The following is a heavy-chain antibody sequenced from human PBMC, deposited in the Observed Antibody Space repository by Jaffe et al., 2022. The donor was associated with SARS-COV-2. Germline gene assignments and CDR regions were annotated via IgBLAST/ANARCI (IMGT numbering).Heavy chain of an antibody. J-gene: IGHJ5*02. CDR2: ILYSGIT. Sequence: QLQLQESGPGLVKPSETLSLTCIVSGDSISNNSYFWGWIRQPPGKGLEWIGIILYSGITYYNPSLKSRVTISVDTSNNQFSLKLSSVTATDTAVYYCARFRRSYWWFGPWGQGTLVTVSS. CDR1: GDSISNNSYF. D-gene: IGHD3-10*01. V-gene: IGHV4-39*01. CDR3: ARFRRSYWWFGP.